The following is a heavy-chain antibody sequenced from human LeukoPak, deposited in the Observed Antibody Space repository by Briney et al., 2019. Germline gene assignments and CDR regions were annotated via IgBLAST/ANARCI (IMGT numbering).Heavy chain of an antibody. CDR2: ISYEGGTQ. D-gene: IGHD3-10*01. CDR3: AKEGTPQVSTWYDL. J-gene: IGHJ5*02. V-gene: IGHV3-30*18. Sequence: PGMSLRHSCAASGVTLSPYGLHSVRQAPGKGLEWVAVISYEGGTQHYADSVKGRFIISRDNPRNTLYLQMNILRTEDTAVYYCAKEGTPQVSTWYDLWGQGTQVIVSS. CDR1: GVTLSPYG.